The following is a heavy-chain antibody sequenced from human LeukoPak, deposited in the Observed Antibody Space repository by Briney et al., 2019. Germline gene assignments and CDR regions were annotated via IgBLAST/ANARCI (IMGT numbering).Heavy chain of an antibody. CDR2: INHSGST. Sequence: PSETLSLACAVYGGSFSGYYWSWIRQPPGKGLEWIGEINHSGSTNYNPSLKSRVTISVDTSKNQFSLKLSSVTAADTAVYYCSRGRITMVRGVTGGNWFDPWGQGTLVTVSS. V-gene: IGHV4-34*01. CDR3: SRGRITMVRGVTGGNWFDP. CDR1: GGSFSGYY. J-gene: IGHJ5*02. D-gene: IGHD3-10*01.